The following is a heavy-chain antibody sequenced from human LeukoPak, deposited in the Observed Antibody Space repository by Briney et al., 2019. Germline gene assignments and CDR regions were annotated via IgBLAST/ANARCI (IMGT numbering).Heavy chain of an antibody. CDR2: ISWNSGSI. CDR3: VKAYELREHFDY. D-gene: IGHD1-26*01. J-gene: IGHJ4*02. V-gene: IGHV3-9*01. CDR1: GFTFDHFA. Sequence: GRSLRLACAASGFTFDHFAMQWVRQAPGKGLEWVSGISWNSGSIAYADSVKGRFTISRDNAKNSLYLQMNSLRAEDTALYYCVKAYELREHFDYWGQGTLVTVSS.